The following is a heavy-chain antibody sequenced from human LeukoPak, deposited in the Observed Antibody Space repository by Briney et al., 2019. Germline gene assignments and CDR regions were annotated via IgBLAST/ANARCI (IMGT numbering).Heavy chain of an antibody. J-gene: IGHJ4*02. CDR2: ISWNSGSI. CDR3: AKDRLGDLDYFDY. Sequence: PGRSLRLSCAASGFTFDDYAMHWVRQAPGKGLEWVSGISWNSGSIGYADSVKGRFTISRDNAKNSLYLQMNSLRAEDTALYYCAKDRLGDLDYFDYWGQGTLVTVSS. V-gene: IGHV3-9*01. D-gene: IGHD3-16*01. CDR1: GFTFDDYA.